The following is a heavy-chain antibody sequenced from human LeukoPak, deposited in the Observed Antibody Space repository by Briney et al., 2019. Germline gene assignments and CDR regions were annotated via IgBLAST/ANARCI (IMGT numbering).Heavy chain of an antibody. CDR1: GFTFDDYG. CDR3: ARDGTAGIAVAGTGAFDI. Sequence: GGSLRLSCAASGFTFDDYGMSWVRQAPGKGLEWVSGINWNGGSTGYADSVKGRFTISRDNAKNSLYLQMNSLRAEDTALYHCARDGTAGIAVAGTGAFDIWGQGTMVTVSS. D-gene: IGHD6-19*01. V-gene: IGHV3-20*01. CDR2: INWNGGST. J-gene: IGHJ3*02.